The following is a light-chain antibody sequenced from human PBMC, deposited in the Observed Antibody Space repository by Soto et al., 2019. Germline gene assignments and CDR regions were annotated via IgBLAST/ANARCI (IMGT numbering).Light chain of an antibody. CDR2: EVS. J-gene: IGLJ3*02. Sequence: QSALTQSPSASGSPGQSVTISCTGTSSDVGGYNFVSWYQQHPGKAPKLMIYEVSKRLSGVPDRFSGSKSGNTASLTVSGLQAEDEADYYCAAWDGSLSGWVFGGGTKLTVL. CDR1: SSDVGGYNF. V-gene: IGLV2-8*01. CDR3: AAWDGSLSGWV.